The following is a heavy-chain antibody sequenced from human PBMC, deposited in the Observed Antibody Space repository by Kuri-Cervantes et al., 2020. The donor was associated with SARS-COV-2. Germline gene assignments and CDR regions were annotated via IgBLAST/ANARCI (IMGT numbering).Heavy chain of an antibody. J-gene: IGHJ4*02. CDR2: IYHTGST. CDR1: NGSLSGYH. Sequence: ESLKISCAVYNGSLSGYHWSWIRQSPGKGLEWLGEIYHTGSTNYNPSLKSRISISVDTTKNQFSLKLSSVTAADTAVYYCARSFSVTTCDYWGQGTLVTVSS. D-gene: IGHD4-11*01. V-gene: IGHV4-34*01. CDR3: ARSFSVTTCDY.